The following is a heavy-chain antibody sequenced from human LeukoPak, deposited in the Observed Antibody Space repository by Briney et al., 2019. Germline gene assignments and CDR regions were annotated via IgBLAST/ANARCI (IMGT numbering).Heavy chain of an antibody. J-gene: IGHJ3*02. CDR3: ATRGGYYDFWSGEYGGDAFDI. D-gene: IGHD3-3*01. CDR1: GYTFTGYY. CDR2: INPNSGGT. V-gene: IGHV1-2*02. Sequence: GASVKVSCKASGYTFTGYYMHWVRQAPGQGLEWMGWINPNSGGTNYAQKFQGRVTMTRDTSISTACMELSRLRSDDTAVYYCATRGGYYDFWSGEYGGDAFDIWGQGTMVTVSS.